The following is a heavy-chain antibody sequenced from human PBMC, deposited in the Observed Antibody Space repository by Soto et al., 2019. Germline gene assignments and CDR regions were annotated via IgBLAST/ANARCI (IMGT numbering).Heavy chain of an antibody. Sequence: QLQLQQSGPGLVKPSVTISLPCSVSGDSITSSDYYWAWIRQPPGMGMEWIGSSFYSGQTYYKPSLKSRVNMSVDTSKPQFSLKLGSVPAAETALYSCASRVVCRTSCRVAPWGQGTLVIFSA. CDR2: SFYSGQT. V-gene: IGHV4-39*01. D-gene: IGHD2-2*01. CDR1: GDSITSSDYY. J-gene: IGHJ5*02. CDR3: ASRVVCRTSCRVAP.